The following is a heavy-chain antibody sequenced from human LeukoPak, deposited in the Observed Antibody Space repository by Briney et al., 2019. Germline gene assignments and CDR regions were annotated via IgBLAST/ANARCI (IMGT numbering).Heavy chain of an antibody. Sequence: GGSLRLSCVASGFIFSDYSMDWVRQAPGKGLEWVANIKQDRSEKYYVDSVKGRFTISRDNAKNSLYLQMNSLRAEDTAVYYCARVKAYNDYVWGSYRTSWVFDYWGQGTLVTVSS. CDR2: IKQDRSEK. J-gene: IGHJ4*02. D-gene: IGHD3-16*02. V-gene: IGHV3-7*01. CDR1: GFIFSDYS. CDR3: ARVKAYNDYVWGSYRTSWVFDY.